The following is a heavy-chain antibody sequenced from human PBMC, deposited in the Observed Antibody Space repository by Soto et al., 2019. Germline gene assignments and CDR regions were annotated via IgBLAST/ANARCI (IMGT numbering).Heavy chain of an antibody. J-gene: IGHJ4*02. CDR3: ARGTASDY. Sequence: EVQLLESGGGLVQPGGSLRLSCAASGFTFSIYAMSWVRQAPGKGLEWVAAITSGGGTYYADSVKGRFTISRDNSKNTLYLQMNSLGAEDTAVYYCARGTASDYWGQGTLVTVSS. CDR1: GFTFSIYA. D-gene: IGHD3-16*01. V-gene: IGHV3-23*01. CDR2: ITSGGGT.